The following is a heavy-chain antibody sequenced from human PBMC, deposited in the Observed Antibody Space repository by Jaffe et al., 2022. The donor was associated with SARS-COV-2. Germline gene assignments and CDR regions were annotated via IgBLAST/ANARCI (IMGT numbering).Heavy chain of an antibody. CDR2: VSVSGGDM. V-gene: IGHV3-11*01. CDR3: ARPNQVGGYYHGMDV. D-gene: IGHD3-16*01. Sequence: QVQLVESGGGLVKPGGSLRLSCAASGFTFSDYYMTWMRQAPGKRPEWVSYVSVSGGDMYYADSVKGRFTISRDNAKNSLFLQMDSLRAEDTAVYYCARPNQVGGYYHGMDVWGQGTTVTVSS. CDR1: GFTFSDYY. J-gene: IGHJ6*02.